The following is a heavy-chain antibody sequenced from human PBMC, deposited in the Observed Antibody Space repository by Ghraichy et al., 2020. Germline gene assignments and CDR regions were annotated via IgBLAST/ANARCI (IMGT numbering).Heavy chain of an antibody. D-gene: IGHD2-2*02. CDR2: ISPNSGGT. Sequence: ASVKVSCKASGYTFTGYYIHWVRQAPGQGLEWMGWISPNSGGTNYAQKFQGRVIMTRDTSISTAYMELSSLRSDDTAVYYCARDVSSSSSCYSHWFDPWGQGTLVTVSS. V-gene: IGHV1-2*02. CDR1: GYTFTGYY. J-gene: IGHJ5*02. CDR3: ARDVSSSSSCYSHWFDP.